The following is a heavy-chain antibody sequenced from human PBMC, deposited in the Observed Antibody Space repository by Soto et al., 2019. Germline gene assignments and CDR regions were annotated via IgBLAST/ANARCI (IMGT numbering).Heavy chain of an antibody. CDR3: ATLLGHLGWLDF. CDR1: GFTFDDYA. J-gene: IGHJ4*02. V-gene: IGHV3-9*01. Sequence: GGSLRLSCAASGFTFDDYAMHWVRQAPGKGLEWVSVISWNSGSIGYADCVKGRFTISRDNAKESVFLEMSSLRAEDTAVYYCATLLGHLGWLDFWDQGTLVTVS. CDR2: ISWNSGSI.